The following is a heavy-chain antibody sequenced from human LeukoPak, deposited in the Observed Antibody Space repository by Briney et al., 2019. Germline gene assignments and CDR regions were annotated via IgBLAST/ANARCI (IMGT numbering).Heavy chain of an antibody. CDR1: GYTFASYY. D-gene: IGHD1-1*01. CDR3: ARDRGTTLHRITAFDI. J-gene: IGHJ3*02. CDR2: INPSGGST. Sequence: ASVKVSCKASGYTFASYYMHWVRQAPGQGLEWMGIINPSGGSTSYAQKFQGRVTMTRDMSTSTAYMELSSLRSEDTAVYYCARDRGTTLHRITAFDIWGQGTMVTVSS. V-gene: IGHV1-46*01.